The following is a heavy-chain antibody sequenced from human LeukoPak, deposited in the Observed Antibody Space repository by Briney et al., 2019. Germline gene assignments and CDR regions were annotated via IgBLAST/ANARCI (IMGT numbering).Heavy chain of an antibody. CDR2: FDPEDGET. CDR3: ATAPLKYYYDSSMYYFDY. Sequence: ASVKVSCKVSGYTLTELSMHWVRQAPGKGREWMGGFDPEDGETIYAQKFQGRVTMTEDTSTHTAYMELSSLRSEDTAVYYCATAPLKYYYDSSMYYFDYWGQGTLVTVSS. CDR1: GYTLTELS. V-gene: IGHV1-24*01. J-gene: IGHJ4*02. D-gene: IGHD3-22*01.